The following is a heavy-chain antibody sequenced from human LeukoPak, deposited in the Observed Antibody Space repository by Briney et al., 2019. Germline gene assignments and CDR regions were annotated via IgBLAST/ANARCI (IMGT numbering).Heavy chain of an antibody. D-gene: IGHD3-10*01. J-gene: IGHJ4*02. Sequence: GGSLRLSCAASGFTFSRYWMQWVRQAPGKVLVWVSHIVSDGSSTTYADSVKRRFTTSRDNAKNTLYLQMNSLRSEDTAVYYCVRDNYGVDYWGQGTLVTVSS. CDR3: VRDNYGVDY. V-gene: IGHV3-74*03. CDR2: IVSDGSST. CDR1: GFTFSRYW.